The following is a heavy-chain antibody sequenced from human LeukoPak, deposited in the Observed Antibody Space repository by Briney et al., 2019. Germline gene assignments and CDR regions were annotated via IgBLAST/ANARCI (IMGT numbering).Heavy chain of an antibody. Sequence: PGGSLRLSCAASGFTFSSYSMNWVRQAPGKGLEWVSSISSSSYIYYADSVKGRFTISRDNAKNSLYLQMNSLRAEDTAVYYCARDPYCGGDCYPDAFDIWGQGTMVTVSS. CDR3: ARDPYCGGDCYPDAFDI. CDR2: ISSSSYI. D-gene: IGHD2-21*02. V-gene: IGHV3-21*01. CDR1: GFTFSSYS. J-gene: IGHJ3*02.